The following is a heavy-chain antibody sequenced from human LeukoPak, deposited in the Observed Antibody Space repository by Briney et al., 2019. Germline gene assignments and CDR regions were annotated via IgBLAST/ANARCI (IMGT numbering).Heavy chain of an antibody. CDR1: GFTFDSYS. V-gene: IGHV3-48*01. D-gene: IGHD4-17*01. CDR2: ISTQSSAL. Sequence: PGGSLRLSCAASGFTFDSYSMNWVRQAPGKGLEWVSYISTQSSALYYTHQVKGRFTISRDNAKKSLYLQMNSLRAEDTAVYYCARVERYGDYAKALDVWGRGTTVTVSS. J-gene: IGHJ6*04. CDR3: ARVERYGDYAKALDV.